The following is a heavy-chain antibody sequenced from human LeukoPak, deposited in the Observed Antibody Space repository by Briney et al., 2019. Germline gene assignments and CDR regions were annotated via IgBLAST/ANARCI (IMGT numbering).Heavy chain of an antibody. Sequence: ASVKVSCKASGFTFTNYAISWVRQAPGQGLEWLAWISVDNGNTNYIRNLQGRVTLTTDTSTSTAYMELMNLRSDDTAVYYCARDSWARAYDIDHWGQGTLVTVSS. J-gene: IGHJ5*02. CDR1: GFTFTNYA. CDR2: ISVDNGNT. V-gene: IGHV1-18*01. D-gene: IGHD5-12*01. CDR3: ARDSWARAYDIDH.